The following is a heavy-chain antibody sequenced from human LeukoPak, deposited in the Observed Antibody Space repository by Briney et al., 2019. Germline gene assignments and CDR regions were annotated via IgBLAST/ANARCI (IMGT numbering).Heavy chain of an antibody. D-gene: IGHD6-19*01. CDR2: ISSSGSTI. CDR3: ARDEGQWLVPDY. Sequence: PGGSLRLSRAASGFTSSSYEMNCVREAPGKGLEWVSYISSSGSTIYYTDSVKGRFTLSRDNAKNSLYLQMNRLRAEDTAVYYCARDEGQWLVPDYWGQGTLVTVSS. CDR1: GFTSSSYE. J-gene: IGHJ4*02. V-gene: IGHV3-48*03.